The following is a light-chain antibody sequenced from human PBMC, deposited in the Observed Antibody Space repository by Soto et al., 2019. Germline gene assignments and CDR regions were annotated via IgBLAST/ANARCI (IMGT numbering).Light chain of an antibody. CDR1: NIGSKS. Sequence: SYELTQPPSVSVAPGKTARITCGGSNIGSKSVHWYQQKPGQAPVLVIYYHSDRPSGIPERFSGSNSGNTATLTISRVEAGDEADYYCQVWDSSSDHVVFGGGTKLTVL. V-gene: IGLV3-21*04. CDR3: QVWDSSSDHVV. J-gene: IGLJ2*01. CDR2: YHS.